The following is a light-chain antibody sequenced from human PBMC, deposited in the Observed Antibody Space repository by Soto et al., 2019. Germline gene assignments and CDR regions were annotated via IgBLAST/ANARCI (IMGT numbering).Light chain of an antibody. Sequence: QSVLTQPPSVSEAPRQRVTISCSGSSSNIGNNAVNWYQQLPGKAPKLLIYYDDLLPSWVSDRFSGAKSGTSASLAISGLQSEDEDDYYCAEWDDSMKGLVFGGGTKLTVL. CDR3: AEWDDSMKGLV. CDR2: YDD. J-gene: IGLJ2*01. V-gene: IGLV1-36*01. CDR1: SSNIGNNA.